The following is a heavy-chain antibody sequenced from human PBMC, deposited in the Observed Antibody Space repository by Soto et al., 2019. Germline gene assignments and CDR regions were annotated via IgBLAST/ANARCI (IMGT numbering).Heavy chain of an antibody. CDR1: GGTFSTYA. CDR2: IIPLFGTA. CDR3: ARPKGSYKSCYSYFDY. J-gene: IGHJ4*02. Sequence: QVQLVQSGAEVKQPGSSVKVSCKTSGGTFSTYAIYWVRQAPGQGLEWMGAIIPLFGTADYAQKFQGRVTSTEDESTSTAYMELRSLRSEDTAVYYGARPKGSYKSCYSYFDYWGQGTLVTVSS. V-gene: IGHV1-69*01. D-gene: IGHD2-15*01.